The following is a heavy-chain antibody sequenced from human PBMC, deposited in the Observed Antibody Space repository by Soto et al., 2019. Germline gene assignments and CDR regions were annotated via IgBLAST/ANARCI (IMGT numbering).Heavy chain of an antibody. D-gene: IGHD5-18*01. CDR2: INHSGST. Sequence: PSETLSLTCAVYGGSFSGYYWSWIRQPPGKGLEWIGEINHSGSTNYNPSLKSRVTISVDTSKNQFSLKLSSVTAADTAVYYCARRQQLWLPPSRFDPWGQGTLVTVSS. V-gene: IGHV4-34*01. CDR1: GGSFSGYY. J-gene: IGHJ5*02. CDR3: ARRQQLWLPPSRFDP.